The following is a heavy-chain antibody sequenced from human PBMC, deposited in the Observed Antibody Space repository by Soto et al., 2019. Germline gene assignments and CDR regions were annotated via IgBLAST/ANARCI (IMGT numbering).Heavy chain of an antibody. J-gene: IGHJ3*01. V-gene: IGHV1-46*01. CDR1: GYTFFKYF. D-gene: IGHD1-7*01. CDR2: INPSRGSA. CDR3: ARPLIGNTIDL. Sequence: ASVKVSCKTSGYTFFKYFIHWVRQAPGQGLEWIGIINPSRGSATYGPIFQGRVSLTTDMPTSTVYMELSSLRSEDTAIYYCARPLIGNTIDLWGQGTSVTVSS.